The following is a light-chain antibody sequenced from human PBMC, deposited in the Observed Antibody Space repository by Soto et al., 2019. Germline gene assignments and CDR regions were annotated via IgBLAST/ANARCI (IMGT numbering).Light chain of an antibody. CDR2: AAS. CDR1: QDLSSW. Sequence: DIPMTQSPSTLSASVGDRVTITCRASQDLSSWLAWYQQKPGKAPKLLISAASSLQSGVPSRFSGSGSGTDFTLTIRSLQPEDFATYYCQQPISFPITFGQGTRLEI. V-gene: IGKV1-12*01. J-gene: IGKJ5*01. CDR3: QQPISFPIT.